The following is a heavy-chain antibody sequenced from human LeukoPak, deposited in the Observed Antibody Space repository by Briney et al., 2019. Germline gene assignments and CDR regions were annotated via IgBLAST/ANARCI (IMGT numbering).Heavy chain of an antibody. V-gene: IGHV3-21*01. CDR2: ISSSSSYI. Sequence: PGGSLRLSCAASGFTFSSYNMNWVRQAPGKGLEWVSSISSSSSYIYYADSVKGRFTISRDNAKNSLCLQMNSLRAEDTAVYYCARSPLYGSLYYFDYWGQGTLVTVSS. J-gene: IGHJ4*02. D-gene: IGHD3-3*01. CDR3: ARSPLYGSLYYFDY. CDR1: GFTFSSYN.